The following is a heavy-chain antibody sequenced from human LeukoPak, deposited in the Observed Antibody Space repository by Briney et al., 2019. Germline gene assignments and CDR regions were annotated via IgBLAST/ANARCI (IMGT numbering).Heavy chain of an antibody. Sequence: PGGSLRLSCAASGFTFSSYWMSWVRQAPGKGLEWVSGISWNSGSIGYADSVKGRFTISRDSAKNSLYLQMNSLRAEDTALYYCAKESVAGDYYYYYYMDVWGKGTTVTISS. J-gene: IGHJ6*03. CDR3: AKESVAGDYYYYYYMDV. V-gene: IGHV3-9*01. CDR1: GFTFSSYW. D-gene: IGHD6-19*01. CDR2: ISWNSGSI.